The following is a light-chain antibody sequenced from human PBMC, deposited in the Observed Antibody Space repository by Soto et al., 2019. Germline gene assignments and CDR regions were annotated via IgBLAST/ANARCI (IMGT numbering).Light chain of an antibody. Sequence: QSVLTQPASVSGSPGQSITISCNGARSDVGGYNYVSWYQQHPGKAPKLMIYEVTNRPSGVSNRFSGSKSGNTASLTISGLQAEDEADYYCSSYTSFSALVVFGGGTKVTVL. CDR1: RSDVGGYNY. CDR2: EVT. J-gene: IGLJ3*02. V-gene: IGLV2-14*01. CDR3: SSYTSFSALVV.